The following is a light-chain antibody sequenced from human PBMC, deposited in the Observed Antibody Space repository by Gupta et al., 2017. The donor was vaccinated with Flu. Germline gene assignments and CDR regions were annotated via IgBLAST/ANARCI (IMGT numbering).Light chain of an antibody. V-gene: IGKV6-21*02. CDR2: SAS. Sequence: EIVLTQSPDFQSVPPKEKVTITCRASQSVGSDLHWYQHKAHQSPKLLIKSASQSISGVPSRFSGSGSGTDFTLTIDPLEAEDAATYYCHQSSSLPQTFGQGTKVEIK. CDR1: QSVGSD. CDR3: HQSSSLPQT. J-gene: IGKJ1*01.